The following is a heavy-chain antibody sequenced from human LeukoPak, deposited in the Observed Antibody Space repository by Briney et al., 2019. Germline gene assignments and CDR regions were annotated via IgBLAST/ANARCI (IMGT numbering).Heavy chain of an antibody. CDR1: GFTFSSYW. Sequence: PGGSLRLSCAASGFTFSSYWMSWVRQAPGKGLEWVANIKQDGSEKYYVDSVKGRFTISRDNAKNSLYLQMNSLRAEDTAVYYCAGDRGSRIVDYWGQGTLVTASS. J-gene: IGHJ4*02. V-gene: IGHV3-7*01. CDR2: IKQDGSEK. CDR3: AGDRGSRIVDY. D-gene: IGHD2/OR15-2a*01.